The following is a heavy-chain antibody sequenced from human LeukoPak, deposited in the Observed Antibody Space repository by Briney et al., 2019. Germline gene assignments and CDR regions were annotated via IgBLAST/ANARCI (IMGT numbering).Heavy chain of an antibody. D-gene: IGHD4-23*01. CDR1: GGSISSSSYY. CDR3: ATLTTVVTPDSF. CDR2: IYYSGST. V-gene: IGHV4-39*01. J-gene: IGHJ4*02. Sequence: PSDTLSLTCTVSGGSISSSSYYWGWIRQPPGKGLEWIGSIYYSGSTYYNPSLKSRVTISVDTSKNQFSLKLSSVTAADTAVYYCATLTTVVTPDSFWGQGTLVTVSS.